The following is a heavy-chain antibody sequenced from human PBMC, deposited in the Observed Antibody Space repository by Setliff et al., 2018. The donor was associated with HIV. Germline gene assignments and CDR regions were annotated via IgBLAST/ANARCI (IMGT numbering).Heavy chain of an antibody. J-gene: IGHJ6*03. Sequence: GGSLRLSCTASGFTFGNYAINWVRQAPGKGLESVGFIRSKAYGGATEYAASVKGRFTISRDDSKNTLFLQMNSLKTEDTAVYYCTRGRLLWSGSYYYYYMDVWGKGTTVTVSS. CDR2: IRSKAYGGAT. V-gene: IGHV3-49*04. CDR1: GFTFGNYA. D-gene: IGHD3-10*01. CDR3: TRGRLLWSGSYYYYYMDV.